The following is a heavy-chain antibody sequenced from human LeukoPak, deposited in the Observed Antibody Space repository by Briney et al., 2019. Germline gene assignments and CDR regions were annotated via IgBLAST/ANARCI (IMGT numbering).Heavy chain of an antibody. CDR2: IYYSGST. V-gene: IGHV4-39*01. CDR3: ARGDYGSGSYFNNWFDP. D-gene: IGHD3-10*01. J-gene: IGHJ5*02. Sequence: SETLSLTCTVSGGSISSSSYYWGWIRQPPGKGLEWIGSIYYSGSTYYNPSLKSRVTISVDTSKNQFSLKLSSVTAADTAVYYCARGDYGSGSYFNNWFDPWGQGTLVTVSS. CDR1: GGSISSSSYY.